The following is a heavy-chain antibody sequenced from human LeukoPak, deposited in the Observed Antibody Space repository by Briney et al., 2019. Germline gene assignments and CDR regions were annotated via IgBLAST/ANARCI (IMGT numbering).Heavy chain of an antibody. V-gene: IGHV1-2*02. D-gene: IGHD3-22*01. CDR3: ARDMRYYYDSRPQGFDY. CDR2: INPNSGGT. J-gene: IGHJ4*02. CDR1: GYTFTGYY. Sequence: GASVKVSCKASGYTFTGYYMHWVRQAPGQGLEWMGWINPNSGGTNYAQKFQGRVTMTRDTSISTAYMELSRLRSDDTAVYYCARDMRYYYDSRPQGFDYWGQGTLVTVSS.